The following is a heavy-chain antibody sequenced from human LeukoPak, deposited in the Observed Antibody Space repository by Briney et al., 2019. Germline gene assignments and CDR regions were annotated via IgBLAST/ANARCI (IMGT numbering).Heavy chain of an antibody. J-gene: IGHJ3*02. CDR2: IYPGDSDT. CDR3: ARRGYDSSGYTDAFDI. V-gene: IGHV5-51*01. CDR1: GYSFTTYW. D-gene: IGHD3-22*01. Sequence: GESLKISCKALGYSFTTYWIAWVRQMPGRGLDWMGIIYPGDSDTTYSPSFQGQVTISDDKSISTAYLQWSSLKASDTAMYYCARRGYDSSGYTDAFDIWGQGTMVTVSS.